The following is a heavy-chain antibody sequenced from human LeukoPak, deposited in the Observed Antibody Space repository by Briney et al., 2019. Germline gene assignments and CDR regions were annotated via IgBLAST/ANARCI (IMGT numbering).Heavy chain of an antibody. D-gene: IGHD4-17*01. CDR3: ARTLLSTTVTTELYYYYYGMDV. V-gene: IGHV1-69*13. CDR1: GGTFSSYA. CDR2: IIPIFGTA. J-gene: IGHJ6*02. Sequence: GASVKVSCKASGGTFSSYAISWVRQAPGQGLEWMGGIIPIFGTANYAQKFQGRVTITADESTSTAYMELSSLRSEDTAVYYCARTLLSTTVTTELYYYYYGMDVWGQGTTVTVSS.